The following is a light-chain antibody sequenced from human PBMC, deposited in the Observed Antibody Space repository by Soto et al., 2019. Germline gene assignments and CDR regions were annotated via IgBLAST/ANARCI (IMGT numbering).Light chain of an antibody. J-gene: IGKJ1*01. CDR1: QSVDTSY. V-gene: IGKV3-20*01. Sequence: EIVLTQSPGTLSLSPGERATLSCRASQSVDTSYLTWYQQKPGQAPRLLIYATSNRATGIPDRFSGSGSGTDFTLTISRLEPEDFAVYYCHQYGSSPRTFGQGTKVEI. CDR2: ATS. CDR3: HQYGSSPRT.